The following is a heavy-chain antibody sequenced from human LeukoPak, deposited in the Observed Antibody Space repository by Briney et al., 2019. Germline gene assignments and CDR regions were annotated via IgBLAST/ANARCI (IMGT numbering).Heavy chain of an antibody. Sequence: SVKVSCKASGGTFSSYTISWVRQAPGQGLEWMGGIIPLFGTPDYAQKFQDRLTITADKSTSTAYMELSSLRSEDTAVYYCARVVGLTGYSSNWYSGYYYYMDVWGKGTTVTVSS. CDR2: IIPLFGTP. CDR1: GGTFSSYT. V-gene: IGHV1-69*06. J-gene: IGHJ6*03. CDR3: ARVVGLTGYSSNWYSGYYYYMDV. D-gene: IGHD6-13*01.